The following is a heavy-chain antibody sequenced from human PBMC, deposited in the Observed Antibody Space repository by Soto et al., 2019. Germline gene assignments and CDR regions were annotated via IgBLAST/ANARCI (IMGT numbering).Heavy chain of an antibody. CDR3: ARDRSCSGGSCPRNFFDY. D-gene: IGHD2-15*01. CDR1: RYTFTSYA. V-gene: IGHV1-3*01. Sequence: KVSFKASRYTFTSYAMHWVRQSPGQRLEWMGWINAGNGNTKYSQKFQGRVTITRDTSASTAYMELSSLRSEDTAVYYCARDRSCSGGSCPRNFFDYWGQGTLVTVSS. J-gene: IGHJ4*02. CDR2: INAGNGNT.